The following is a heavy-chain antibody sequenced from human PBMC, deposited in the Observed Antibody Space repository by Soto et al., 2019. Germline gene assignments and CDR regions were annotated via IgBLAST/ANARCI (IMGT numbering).Heavy chain of an antibody. CDR1: GYTFSDYT. CDR3: AKDADPYSSSSSLSH. V-gene: IGHV3-30-3*01. D-gene: IGHD6-6*01. Sequence: PGGSLRLSSAASGYTFSDYTMHWVRQAPGKGLEWVAFISHDGNDKYYADSVKGRFTISRDNSKNTLYLQMNSLRAEDTAVYYCAKDADPYSSSSSLSHWGQGTLVTVSS. J-gene: IGHJ4*02. CDR2: ISHDGNDK.